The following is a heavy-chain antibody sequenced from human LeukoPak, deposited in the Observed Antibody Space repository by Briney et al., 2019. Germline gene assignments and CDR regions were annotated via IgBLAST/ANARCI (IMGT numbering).Heavy chain of an antibody. CDR3: ARDGATMTGYTPYNWFDP. D-gene: IGHD3-9*01. J-gene: IGHJ5*02. CDR2: IYHSGST. V-gene: IGHV4-38-2*02. CDR1: GYSISSGYY. Sequence: PSETLSLTCTVSGYSISSGYYWGWIRQPPGKGLEWIGSIYHSGSTYYNPSLKSRVTISVDTSKNQFSLKLSSVTAADTAVYYCARDGATMTGYTPYNWFDPWGQGTLVTVSS.